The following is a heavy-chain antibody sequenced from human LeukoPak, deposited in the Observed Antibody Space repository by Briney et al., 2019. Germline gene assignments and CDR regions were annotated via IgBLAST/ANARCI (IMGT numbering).Heavy chain of an antibody. V-gene: IGHV3-48*01. CDR1: GFSFSTYN. CDR2: VSGSGSAT. Sequence: GGSLRLSCAASGFSFSTYNMNWVRQAPGKGLEWISYVSGSGSATYYADSVKGRFTISRDNAKNSLYLQMNNLRAEDTAVYYCATIYVDPARDRFDPWGQGTLVTVSS. CDR3: ATIYVDPARDRFDP. J-gene: IGHJ5*02. D-gene: IGHD2-15*01.